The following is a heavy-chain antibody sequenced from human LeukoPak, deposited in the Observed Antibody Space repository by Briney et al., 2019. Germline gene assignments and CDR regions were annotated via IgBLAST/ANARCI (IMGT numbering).Heavy chain of an antibody. CDR3: AKDLYSGSPGNPFAY. CDR1: GFTFSSYA. J-gene: IGHJ4*02. D-gene: IGHD1-26*01. Sequence: PGGSLRLSCAASGFTFSSYAMSWVRQAPGKGLEWVSAISGIGGSTYYADSVKGRSTISRDNSKNTLYLQMNRLRAEDTAVYYCAKDLYSGSPGNPFAYWGQGTLVTVSS. V-gene: IGHV3-23*01. CDR2: ISGIGGST.